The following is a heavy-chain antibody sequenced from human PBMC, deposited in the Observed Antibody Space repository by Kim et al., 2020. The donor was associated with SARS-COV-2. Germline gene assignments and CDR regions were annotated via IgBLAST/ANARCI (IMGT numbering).Heavy chain of an antibody. CDR3: AKDLGVSSSGWYYYGMDV. Sequence: KGRFTISRDKSKNTLYLQMNSLRAEDTAVYYCAKDLGVSSSGWYYYGMDVWGQGTTVTVSS. V-gene: IGHV3-23*01. D-gene: IGHD6-19*01. J-gene: IGHJ6*02.